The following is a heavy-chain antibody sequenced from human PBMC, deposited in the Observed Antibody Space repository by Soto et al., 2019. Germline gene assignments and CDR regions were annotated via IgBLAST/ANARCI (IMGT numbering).Heavy chain of an antibody. CDR2: IKDGGST. CDR3: ARGQEGIVAMH. J-gene: IGHJ4*02. D-gene: IGHD5-12*01. CDR1: GGSLTGYY. V-gene: IGHV4-34*01. Sequence: QVQLQQWGAGLLKPSETLSLTCAVNGGSLTGYYWSWIRQPPGKGLEWIGEIKDGGSTNYSPSLRGRVTISADTSKNQFSLRLNSVTAADTAVYFCARGQEGIVAMHWDQGTLVTVSS.